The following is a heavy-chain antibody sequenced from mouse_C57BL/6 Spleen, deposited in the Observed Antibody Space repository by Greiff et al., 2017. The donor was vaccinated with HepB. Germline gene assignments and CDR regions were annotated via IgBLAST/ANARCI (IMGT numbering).Heavy chain of an antibody. CDR2: TNPSSGYT. D-gene: IGHD1-1*01. J-gene: IGHJ1*03. CDR3: ARERRYTTVVASRYFDV. CDR1: GYTFTSYW. V-gene: IGHV1-7*01. Sequence: VKLMESGAELAKPGASVKLSCKASGYTFTSYWMHWVKQRPGQGPEWIGYTNPSSGYTKYNQKFKDKATLTADKSSSTAYMQLSSLTHEDSAVYYCARERRYTTVVASRYFDVWGTGTTVTVSS.